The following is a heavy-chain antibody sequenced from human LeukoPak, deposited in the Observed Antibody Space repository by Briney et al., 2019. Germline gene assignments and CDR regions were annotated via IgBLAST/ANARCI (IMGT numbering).Heavy chain of an antibody. CDR3: ARDPTRYYYGSGDLDY. Sequence: ASVKVSCKASGYTFTGYYMHWVRQAPGQGLEWMGWINPNSGGTNYAQKFQGRVTMTRDTSISTAYMELSRLRSDDTAVYYCARDPTRYYYGSGDLDYWGQGTLVTVSS. CDR1: GYTFTGYY. D-gene: IGHD3-10*01. CDR2: INPNSGGT. J-gene: IGHJ4*02. V-gene: IGHV1-2*02.